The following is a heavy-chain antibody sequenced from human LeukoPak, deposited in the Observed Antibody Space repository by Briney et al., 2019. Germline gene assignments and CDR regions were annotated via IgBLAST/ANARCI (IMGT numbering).Heavy chain of an antibody. V-gene: IGHV4-59*01. J-gene: IGHJ4*02. CDR2: IYYSGST. CDR3: ARSSIVGATTGVSDY. CDR1: GGSISNYY. Sequence: SETLSLTCTVSGGSISNYYWSWIRQPPGKGLEWIGYIYYSGSTNYNPSLKSRVTISVDTSKNQFSLKLSSVTAEDTAVYYCARSSIVGATTGVSDYWGQGTLVTVSS. D-gene: IGHD1-26*01.